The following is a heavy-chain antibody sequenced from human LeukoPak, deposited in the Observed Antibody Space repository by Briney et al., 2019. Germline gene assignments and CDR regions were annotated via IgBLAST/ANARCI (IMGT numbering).Heavy chain of an antibody. J-gene: IGHJ4*02. D-gene: IGHD2-21*01. Sequence: PSETLSLTCTVSGGSISSYYWSWIRQPPGKGLEWIAYIYYSGSTNYNPSLKSRLTISVDTSKNQFSLKLSSVTATDTAVYYCARTRIPYFDYWGQGTLVTVSS. CDR1: GGSISSYY. CDR3: ARTRIPYFDY. CDR2: IYYSGST. V-gene: IGHV4-59*08.